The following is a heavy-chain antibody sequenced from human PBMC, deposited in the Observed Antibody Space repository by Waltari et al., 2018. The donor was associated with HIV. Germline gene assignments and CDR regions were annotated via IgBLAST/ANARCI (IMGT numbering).Heavy chain of an antibody. CDR2: ISPDGSKT. Sequence: EVQLVESGGGLVQHGGSLRLSCAASGLTFSGRWMHWVRQAPGKGLAWVSFISPDGSKTKSADSVRGRFTISRDDAKNTLFLQMNSLRAEDTAVYYCARDGSGAFDIWGQGTMVTVSS. D-gene: IGHD3-10*01. CDR3: ARDGSGAFDI. V-gene: IGHV3-74*03. CDR1: GLTFSGRW. J-gene: IGHJ3*02.